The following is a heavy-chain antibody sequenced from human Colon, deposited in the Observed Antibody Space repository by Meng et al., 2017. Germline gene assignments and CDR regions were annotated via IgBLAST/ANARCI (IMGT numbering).Heavy chain of an antibody. CDR3: AKDGSDSSGYYRRRGEWYFAL. CDR1: GFTFDDYT. D-gene: IGHD3-22*01. J-gene: IGHJ2*01. V-gene: IGHV3-43*01. Sequence: GESLKISCAASGFTFDDYTMHWVRQAPGKGLEWVSLISWDGGSTYYADSVKGRFTISRDNSKNSLYLQMNSLRTEDTALYYCAKDGSDSSGYYRRRGEWYFALWGRGTLVTVSS. CDR2: ISWDGGST.